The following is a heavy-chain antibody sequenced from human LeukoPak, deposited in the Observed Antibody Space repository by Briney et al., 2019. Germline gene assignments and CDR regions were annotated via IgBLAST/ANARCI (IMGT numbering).Heavy chain of an antibody. V-gene: IGHV3-48*03. CDR2: ISSSGSTI. D-gene: IGHD3-9*01. CDR1: GFTFSSYE. J-gene: IGHJ4*02. CDR3: ARARAYYDILTGYYTGRYYFDY. Sequence: GGSLRLSCAASGFTFSSYEMNWVRQAPGKGLEWVSYISSSGSTIYYADSVKGRFTISRDNAKNSLYLQMNSLRAEDTAVYYCARARAYYDILTGYYTGRYYFDYWGQGTLVTVSS.